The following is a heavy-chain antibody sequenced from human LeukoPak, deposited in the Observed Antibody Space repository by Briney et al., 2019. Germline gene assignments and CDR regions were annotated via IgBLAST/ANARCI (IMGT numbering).Heavy chain of an antibody. J-gene: IGHJ4*02. V-gene: IGHV4-34*01. D-gene: IGHD3-22*01. Sequence: SETLSLTCTVSGGSFSGYYWSWIRQPPGKGLEWIGEINHSGSTNYNPSLKSRVTISVDTSKNQFSLKLSSVTAADTAVYYCARVRGYYDSSGPSDYWGQGTLVTVSS. CDR2: INHSGST. CDR3: ARVRGYYDSSGPSDY. CDR1: GGSFSGYY.